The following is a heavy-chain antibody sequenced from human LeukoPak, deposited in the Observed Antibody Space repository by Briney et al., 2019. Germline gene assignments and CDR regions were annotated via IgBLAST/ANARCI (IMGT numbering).Heavy chain of an antibody. Sequence: SETLSLTCVVSGGSISSHYWSWIRQPPGKGLEWIGYIYFSGYTNHNPSLKSRVIISVDTSNNQFSLRLSSVTAADTAVYYCARSERRAQKDTYYNHYYYMDVWGKGTTVTVSS. J-gene: IGHJ6*03. CDR3: ARSERRAQKDTYYNHYYYMDV. D-gene: IGHD6-25*01. CDR2: IYFSGYT. CDR1: GGSISSHY. V-gene: IGHV4-59*11.